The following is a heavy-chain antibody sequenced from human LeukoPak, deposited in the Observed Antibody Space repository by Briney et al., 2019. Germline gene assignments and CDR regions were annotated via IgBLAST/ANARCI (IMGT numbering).Heavy chain of an antibody. D-gene: IGHD2-15*01. CDR1: GFTFSSYW. Sequence: SGGSLRLSCAASGFTFSSYWMHWVRQAPGKGLVRVSRIKNDGSSTYYADSVKGRLTISRDNAKNTLYLQMNSLRAEDTAVYYCARESYCSGGSCYSGRAFDIWGQGTMVTVSS. CDR3: ARESYCSGGSCYSGRAFDI. J-gene: IGHJ3*02. V-gene: IGHV3-74*01. CDR2: IKNDGSST.